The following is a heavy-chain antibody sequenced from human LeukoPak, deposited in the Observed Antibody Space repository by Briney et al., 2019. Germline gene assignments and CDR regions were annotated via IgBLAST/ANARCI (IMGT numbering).Heavy chain of an antibody. J-gene: IGHJ4*02. CDR3: ARGYDPYDFWSGYYSDY. CDR1: GYTFTVYY. Sequence: GASVKVSCKASGYTFTVYYMHWVRQAPGQGLEWMGWINPNSGGTNYAQKFQGRVTMTRDTSISTAYMELSRLRSDDTAVYYCARGYDPYDFWSGYYSDYWGQGTLVTVSS. CDR2: INPNSGGT. V-gene: IGHV1-2*02. D-gene: IGHD3-3*01.